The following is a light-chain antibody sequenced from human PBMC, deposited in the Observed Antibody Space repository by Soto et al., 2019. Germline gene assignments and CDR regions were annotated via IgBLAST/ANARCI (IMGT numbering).Light chain of an antibody. J-gene: IGLJ1*01. V-gene: IGLV2-14*01. Sequence: QSVLTQPRSVSGSPGQSVTISCTGTSSDVGAYKYVSWYQHQPGKAPKLIIYDVTKRPSGVSNRFSGSKSGNTASLTISGIQAEDEGDYYCGSITRSSTSVFGTGTKVTVL. CDR2: DVT. CDR1: SSDVGAYKY. CDR3: GSITRSSTSV.